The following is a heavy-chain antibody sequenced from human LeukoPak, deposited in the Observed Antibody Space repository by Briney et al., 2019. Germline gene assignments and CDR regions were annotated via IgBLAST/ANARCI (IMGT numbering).Heavy chain of an antibody. V-gene: IGHV3-20*04. CDR1: GFTFDDYG. CDR2: INWNGGST. D-gene: IGHD3-22*01. J-gene: IGHJ4*02. Sequence: PGGSLRLSCAASGFTFDDYGMSWVRQAPGKGLEWVSGINWNGGSTGYADSVKGRFTTSRDNAKNSLYLQMNSLRAEDTALYYCARDDSSGYYTTRLDYWGQGTLVTVSS. CDR3: ARDDSSGYYTTRLDY.